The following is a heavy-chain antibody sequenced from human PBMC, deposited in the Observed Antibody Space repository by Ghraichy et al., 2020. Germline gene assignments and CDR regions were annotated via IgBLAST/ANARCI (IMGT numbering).Heavy chain of an antibody. D-gene: IGHD3-10*01. CDR1: GFTFSSYA. J-gene: IGHJ4*02. Sequence: LSLTCAASGFTFSSYAMTWVRQAPGKGLEWVSSISAGGGGSKYYADSVKGRFTISRDNSKNTLYLQMNSLRIEDMAVYYCAPRGGSYYADDYRGQGTLVIVSS. V-gene: IGHV3-23*01. CDR2: ISAGGGGSK. CDR3: APRGGSYYADDY.